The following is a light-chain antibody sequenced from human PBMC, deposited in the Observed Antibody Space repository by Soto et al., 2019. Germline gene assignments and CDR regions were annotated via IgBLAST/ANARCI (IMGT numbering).Light chain of an antibody. CDR2: DAS. CDR1: QSVSSY. V-gene: IGKV3-11*01. J-gene: IGKJ1*01. Sequence: EIVLTQSPATLSLSPWERATLSCRASQSVSSYLAWYQQKPGQAPRLLIYDASNRATGIPARFSGSGSGTDFTLTISSLEPEDFAVYYCQQRSNAWTFGQGTKVDIK. CDR3: QQRSNAWT.